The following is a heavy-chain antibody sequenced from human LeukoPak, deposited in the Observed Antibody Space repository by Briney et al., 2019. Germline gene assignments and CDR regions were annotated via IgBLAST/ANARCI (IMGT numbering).Heavy chain of an antibody. Sequence: GGSLRLSCAASGITFSSYAMSWVRQAPGKGLEWVSGIPGSGGSTFYADSVKGRFTISRDNSKNTLYLQMNSLRAEDTAVYYCAKTNSKIYYYYGMDVWGQGTTVTVSS. CDR1: GITFSSYA. CDR3: AKTNSKIYYYYGMDV. CDR2: IPGSGGST. J-gene: IGHJ6*02. V-gene: IGHV3-23*01. D-gene: IGHD6-13*01.